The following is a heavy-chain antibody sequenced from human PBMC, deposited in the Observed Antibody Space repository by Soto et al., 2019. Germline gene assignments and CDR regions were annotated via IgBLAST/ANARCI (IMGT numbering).Heavy chain of an antibody. Sequence: GASVKVSCKASGDTFTSYYMHWVRQAPGQGLEWMGRINGDYGNTQYAQKFRGRVTMTTDTSTTTVYMELTNLRSDDTAVYYCARCIQGDYYYGMDVWGQGTTVTVSS. V-gene: IGHV1-18*04. CDR2: INGDYGNT. D-gene: IGHD5-18*01. CDR3: ARCIQGDYYYGMDV. CDR1: GDTFTSYY. J-gene: IGHJ6*02.